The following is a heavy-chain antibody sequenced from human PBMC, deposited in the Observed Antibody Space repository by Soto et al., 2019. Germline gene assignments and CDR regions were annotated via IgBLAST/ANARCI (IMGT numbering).Heavy chain of an antibody. Sequence: PGESLKISCQGSEYTFTGHWISWVRQMPGKGLEWMGRIDPSDSYTDYSPTVQGHVTMSADKSINTAYLQWSSLQASDTAVYYCTRHTGYDSSLDYWGQGTLVTVS. CDR2: IDPSDSYT. CDR1: EYTFTGHW. D-gene: IGHD5-12*01. V-gene: IGHV5-10-1*01. CDR3: TRHTGYDSSLDY. J-gene: IGHJ4*02.